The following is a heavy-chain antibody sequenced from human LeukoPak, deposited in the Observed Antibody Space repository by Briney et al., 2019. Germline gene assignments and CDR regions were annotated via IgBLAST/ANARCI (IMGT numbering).Heavy chain of an antibody. CDR3: ARGPLRTDVY. CDR2: INQDGSEK. D-gene: IGHD2-8*01. Sequence: GGSLRLSCAASGFTFSNYWMNWVRQAPGKGLEWVANINQDGSEKYYVDSVKGRFTISRDNAKNSLYLQMNSLRAEDTAVYYYARGPLRTDVYWGQGTLVTVSS. CDR1: GFTFSNYW. V-gene: IGHV3-7*05. J-gene: IGHJ4*02.